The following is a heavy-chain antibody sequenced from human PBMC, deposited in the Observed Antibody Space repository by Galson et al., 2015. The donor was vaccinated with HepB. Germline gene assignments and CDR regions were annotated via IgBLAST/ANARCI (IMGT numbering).Heavy chain of an antibody. Sequence: SLRLSCAASGFTFSSYWMSWVRQAPGKGLEWVANIKQDGSEKYYVDSVKGRFTISRDNAKNSLYLQMNSLRAEDTAVYYCARTTTSYDSSGYYPSGYGMDVWGQGTTVTVSS. D-gene: IGHD3-22*01. CDR1: GFTFSSYW. CDR2: IKQDGSEK. CDR3: ARTTTSYDSSGYYPSGYGMDV. J-gene: IGHJ6*02. V-gene: IGHV3-7*01.